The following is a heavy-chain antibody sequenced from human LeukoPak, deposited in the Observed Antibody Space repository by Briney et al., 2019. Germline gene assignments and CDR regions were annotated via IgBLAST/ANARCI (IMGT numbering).Heavy chain of an antibody. CDR2: INADNGDT. J-gene: IGHJ4*02. V-gene: IGHV1-3*01. CDR1: GYTFTNFA. CDR3: ARDQEGFDY. Sequence: ASVKVSCKASGYTFTNFAIHWGRLAPGQSLEWMGWINADNGDTKYFQKFQGRVTFSRDTSANIAYMELSSLGSEDTAVYYCARDQEGFDYWGQGTVVTVSS.